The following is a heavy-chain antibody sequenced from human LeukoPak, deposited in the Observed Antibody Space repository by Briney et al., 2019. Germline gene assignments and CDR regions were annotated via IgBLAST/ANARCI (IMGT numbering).Heavy chain of an antibody. CDR3: ARDYQGHFEY. CDR1: RFTLSSYW. D-gene: IGHD2-2*01. V-gene: IGHV3-7*05. Sequence: GGPLRLSCAASRFTLSSYWMSWVRQAPGKGLEWVANIKQDGNEKYYVDSVEGRFTISRDNAKNSLYLQMSSLRVEDTAVYYCARDYQGHFEYWGQGTLVTVSS. CDR2: IKQDGNEK. J-gene: IGHJ4*02.